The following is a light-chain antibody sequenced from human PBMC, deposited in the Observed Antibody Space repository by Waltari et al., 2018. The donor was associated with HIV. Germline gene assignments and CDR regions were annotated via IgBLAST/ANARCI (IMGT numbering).Light chain of an antibody. V-gene: IGLV2-11*01. Sequence: QSALTQPRSVSGSPGQSVTISCTGTSSDVGGSNYVSWYQQHPGKAPKLRIYDVSKGPAGVPDRFSGSKSGNTASLTISGLQAEDEADYYCCSYAGSYGVVFGGGTKLTVL. CDR3: CSYAGSYGVV. CDR1: SSDVGGSNY. CDR2: DVS. J-gene: IGLJ2*01.